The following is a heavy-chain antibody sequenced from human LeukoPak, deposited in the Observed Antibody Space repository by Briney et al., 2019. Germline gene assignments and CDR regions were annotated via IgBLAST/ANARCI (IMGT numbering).Heavy chain of an antibody. CDR3: ARVSGYCSDGVCRFDY. J-gene: IGHJ4*02. D-gene: IGHD2-8*01. CDR2: IDDSGTT. V-gene: IGHV4-34*01. CDR1: GGSSIGYS. Sequence: SETLSLTCAVYGGSSIGYSWSWVRQPPGKGLEWIGEIDDSGTTNYRPSLKSRVTISVDTSKNQLSLKVTSVTAADAAVYYCARVSGYCSDGVCRFDYWGQGTLVTVSS.